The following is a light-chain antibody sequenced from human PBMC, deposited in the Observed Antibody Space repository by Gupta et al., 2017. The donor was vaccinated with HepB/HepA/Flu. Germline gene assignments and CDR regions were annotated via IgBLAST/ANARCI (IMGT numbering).Light chain of an antibody. CDR1: QSVSSD. J-gene: IGKJ4*01. Sequence: ETVLTQSPATLSVSPGERATLSCRASQSVSSDLAWYQQKRGQAPRLLIYGGSTRATGIPDRFIGSGSGTEFTLTISSLQSEDFAVYYCQQDNYWPLTFGGGTKVEI. CDR3: QQDNYWPLT. V-gene: IGKV3-15*01. CDR2: GGS.